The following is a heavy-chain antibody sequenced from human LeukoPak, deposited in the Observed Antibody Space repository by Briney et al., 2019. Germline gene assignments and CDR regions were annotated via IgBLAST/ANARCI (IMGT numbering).Heavy chain of an antibody. CDR2: ISAYNGNT. CDR1: GYTFTSYG. J-gene: IGHJ3*02. Sequence: GSVKVSCKASGYTFTSYGISWVRQAPGQGLEWMGWISAYNGNTNYAQKLQGRVTMTTDTSTSTAYMELRSLRSDDTAVYYCARDSCSSTSCYRDAFDIWGQGTMVTVSS. CDR3: ARDSCSSTSCYRDAFDI. D-gene: IGHD2-2*01. V-gene: IGHV1-18*01.